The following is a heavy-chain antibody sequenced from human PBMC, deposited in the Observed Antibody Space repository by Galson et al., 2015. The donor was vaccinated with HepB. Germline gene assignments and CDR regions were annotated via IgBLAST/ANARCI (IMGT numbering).Heavy chain of an antibody. Sequence: SLRLSCAASGFTFNNYWMGWIRQAPGKGLERVANINQDDSEKYYVDSVKGRFTISRDNAKNSLYLQMNSLRVEDTAVYYCAHAPNLYYFDNWGQGTLVTASS. D-gene: IGHD2-2*01. J-gene: IGHJ4*02. V-gene: IGHV3-7*03. CDR3: AHAPNLYYFDN. CDR2: INQDDSEK. CDR1: GFTFNNYW.